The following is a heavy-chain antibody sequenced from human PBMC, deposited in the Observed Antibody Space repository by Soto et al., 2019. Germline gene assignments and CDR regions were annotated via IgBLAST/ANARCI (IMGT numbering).Heavy chain of an antibody. CDR1: GDSISSYS. D-gene: IGHD4-4*01. Sequence: PSETLSLTCTVSGDSISSYSWTWIRQPPGKGLEWVGNIYKDGITHYNSSLRSRLTISVDTSKSQISLNLSSVTAADTAIYYCAKVRTDYTITDVWGQGTTVTVSS. J-gene: IGHJ6*02. CDR3: AKVRTDYTITDV. V-gene: IGHV4-59*01. CDR2: IYKDGIT.